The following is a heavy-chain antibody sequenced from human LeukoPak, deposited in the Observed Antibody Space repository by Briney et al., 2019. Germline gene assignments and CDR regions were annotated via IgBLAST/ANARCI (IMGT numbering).Heavy chain of an antibody. J-gene: IGHJ3*02. CDR2: ISSSGSTI. CDR1: GFTLSDYY. CDR3: ARGGSYLSAFDI. Sequence: PGGSLRLSCAASGFTLSDYYMSWIRQAPGKGLEWVSYISSSGSTIYYAGSVKGRFTISRDNSKNTLYLQMNSLRAEDTAVYYCARGGSYLSAFDIWGQGTMVTVSS. D-gene: IGHD1-26*01. V-gene: IGHV3-11*01.